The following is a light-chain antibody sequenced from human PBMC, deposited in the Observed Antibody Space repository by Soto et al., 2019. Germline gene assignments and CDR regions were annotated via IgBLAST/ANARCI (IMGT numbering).Light chain of an antibody. CDR3: QSYDNSLRGLV. CDR1: SSNIGAGYD. CDR2: ETK. V-gene: IGLV1-40*01. J-gene: IGLJ3*02. Sequence: QSVLTQTPSVSGAPGQKITMSCTGSSSNIGAGYDVHWYQQVPGAAPRLLIFETKSRPSGVPDRFSASKSGTSASLAITGLQTEDEAHYYCQSYDNSLRGLVFGGGTKLTVL.